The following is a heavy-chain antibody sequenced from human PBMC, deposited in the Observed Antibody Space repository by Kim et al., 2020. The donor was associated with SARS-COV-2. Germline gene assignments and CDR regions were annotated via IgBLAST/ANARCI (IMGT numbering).Heavy chain of an antibody. CDR1: GGSINTNDFY. Sequence: SETLSLTCSVSGGSINTNDFYWGWLRQPPGQALEWIGSVFSRDGLTAYNPSLQSRLAMSIDTSKNQFSLKLNSVTAADTSVYYCARQAIGIFLFGEFDLWGRGTLVTVSS. CDR2: VFSRDGLT. V-gene: IGHV4-39*01. CDR3: ARQAIGIFLFGEFDL. J-gene: IGHJ5*02. D-gene: IGHD3-10*02.